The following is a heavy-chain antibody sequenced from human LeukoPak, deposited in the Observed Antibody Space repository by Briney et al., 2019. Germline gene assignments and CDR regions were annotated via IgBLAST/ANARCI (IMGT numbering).Heavy chain of an antibody. CDR2: ISSSSSTI. D-gene: IGHD3-22*01. CDR3: ARGDDSSGYYYFDY. Sequence: PGGSLRLSCAASGFTFSSYSMNWVRQAPGKGLEWVSYISSSSSTIYYADSVKGRFTISRDNAKNSLYLQMNSLRAEDTAVYYCARGDDSSGYYYFDYWGQGTLVTVSS. J-gene: IGHJ4*02. CDR1: GFTFSSYS. V-gene: IGHV3-48*04.